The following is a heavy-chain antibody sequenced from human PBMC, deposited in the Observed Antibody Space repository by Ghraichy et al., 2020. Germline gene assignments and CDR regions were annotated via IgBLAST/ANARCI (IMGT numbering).Heavy chain of an antibody. Sequence: GGSLRLSCVAFGFTFTDYWMQWVRQAPGKGLEWVANIRQDGNEKYHGDSMKGRFTISRDNARNTLYLQMSSLRAEDTAVYYCARRYFDIWGQGTLVTVSS. CDR1: GFTFTDYW. CDR2: IRQDGNEK. V-gene: IGHV3-7*03. J-gene: IGHJ4*02. CDR3: ARRYFDI.